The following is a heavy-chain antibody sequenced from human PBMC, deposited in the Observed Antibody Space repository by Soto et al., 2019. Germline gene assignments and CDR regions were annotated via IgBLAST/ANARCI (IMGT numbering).Heavy chain of an antibody. J-gene: IGHJ4*02. CDR3: ARVRDYSFGYDY. V-gene: IGHV1-18*01. CDR2: ISTYNGNT. D-gene: IGHD5-18*01. Sequence: GASVKVSCKASGYTFTSYDISWVRQAPGQGLEWMGWISTYNGNTNYAQKLQGRVTMTTDTSTRTAYLELRSLRPDDTAVYYCARVRDYSFGYDYWGQGTLVTVSS. CDR1: GYTFTSYD.